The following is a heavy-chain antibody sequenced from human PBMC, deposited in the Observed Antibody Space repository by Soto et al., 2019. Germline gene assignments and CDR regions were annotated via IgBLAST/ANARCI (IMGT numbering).Heavy chain of an antibody. CDR1: GYTFTYRY. Sequence: SVKVSFKASGYTFTYRYLHLVRHSPGQALEWMGWITSFNGNTNYAQKFQDRVTITRDRSMSTAYMELSSLRSEDTEMYYCSSTYYYDSSGYDYYYGMDVWGQGTTVTVSS. D-gene: IGHD3-22*01. CDR2: ITSFNGNT. CDR3: SSTYYYDSSGYDYYYGMDV. J-gene: IGHJ6*02. V-gene: IGHV1-45*02.